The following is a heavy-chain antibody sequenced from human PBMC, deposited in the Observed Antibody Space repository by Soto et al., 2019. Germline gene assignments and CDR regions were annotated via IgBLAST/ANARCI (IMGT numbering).Heavy chain of an antibody. D-gene: IGHD4-17*01. V-gene: IGHV3-23*01. CDR3: AKDRGSYGDPSPIDY. CDR1: GFTFSSYA. CDR2: ISGSGGST. Sequence: PGESLKISCAASGFTFSSYAMSWVRQAPGKGLEWVSAISGSGGSTYYADSVKGRFTISRDNSKNTLYLQMNSLRAEDTAVYYCAKDRGSYGDPSPIDYWGQGTLVTVSS. J-gene: IGHJ4*02.